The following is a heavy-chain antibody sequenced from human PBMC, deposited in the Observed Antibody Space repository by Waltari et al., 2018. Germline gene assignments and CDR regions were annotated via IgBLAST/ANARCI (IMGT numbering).Heavy chain of an antibody. D-gene: IGHD2-15*01. CDR1: GFTFSSYE. Sequence: EVQLVESGGGLVQPGGSLRLSCAASGFTFSSYEMNWVRQAPGKGLAWVSYISSSGSTIYYADSVKGRFTISRDNAKNSLYLQMNSLRAEDTAVYYCATGCGGGSCYLSTDAFDIWGQGTMVTVSS. CDR2: ISSSGSTI. CDR3: ATGCGGGSCYLSTDAFDI. J-gene: IGHJ3*02. V-gene: IGHV3-48*03.